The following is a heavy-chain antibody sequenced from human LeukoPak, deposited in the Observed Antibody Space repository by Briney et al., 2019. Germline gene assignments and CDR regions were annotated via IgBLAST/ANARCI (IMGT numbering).Heavy chain of an antibody. CDR3: ARDDYYDSVPSDRDRETKYNWFDP. Sequence: GASVKVSCKASGYTFTSYGISWVRQAPGQGLEWMGWISAYNGNTNYAQKLQGRVTMTTDTSTSTAYMELRSLRSDDTAVYYCARDDYYDSVPSDRDRETKYNWFDPWGQGTLVTVSS. J-gene: IGHJ5*02. CDR2: ISAYNGNT. D-gene: IGHD3-3*01. CDR1: GYTFTSYG. V-gene: IGHV1-18*01.